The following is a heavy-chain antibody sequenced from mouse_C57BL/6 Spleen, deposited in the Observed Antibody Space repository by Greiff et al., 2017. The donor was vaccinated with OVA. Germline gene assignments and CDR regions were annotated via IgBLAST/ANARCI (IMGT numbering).Heavy chain of an antibody. J-gene: IGHJ3*01. V-gene: IGHV1-42*01. CDR1: GYSFTGYY. CDR2: INPSTGGT. D-gene: IGHD1-1*01. Sequence: VQLQQSGPELVKPGASVKISCKASGYSFTGYYMNWVKQSPEKCLEWIGEINPSTGGTTYNQKFKAKATLTVDKSSSTAYMQLKSLTSEDSAVYYCARTSNYYGTSRGLFAYWGQGTLVTVSA. CDR3: ARTSNYYGTSRGLFAY.